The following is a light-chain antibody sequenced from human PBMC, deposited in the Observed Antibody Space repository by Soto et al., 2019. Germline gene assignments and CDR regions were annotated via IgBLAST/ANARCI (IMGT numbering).Light chain of an antibody. Sequence: EIVLTQSPDTLSLSPGEGGTLSCRASQSISTSLAWYQHKPGQAPRLLIYDASNRATGIPARFSGDGSGTDFTLTISSLEPEDFAVYYCQQRINWPLTLGGWTKVEIK. J-gene: IGKJ4*01. V-gene: IGKV3-11*01. CDR2: DAS. CDR1: QSISTS. CDR3: QQRINWPLT.